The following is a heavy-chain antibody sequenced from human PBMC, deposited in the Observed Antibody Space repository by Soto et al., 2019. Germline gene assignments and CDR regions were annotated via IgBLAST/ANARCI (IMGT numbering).Heavy chain of an antibody. V-gene: IGHV3-53*01. CDR2: IYSGGST. J-gene: IGHJ5*02. Sequence: GGSLRLSCAASGFTVSSNYMSWVRQAPGKGLEWVSVIYSGGSTYYADSVKGRFTISRDNSKNTLYLQMNSLRAEDTAVYYCAREGVRVVGGHWFDPWGQGALVTVSS. CDR3: AREGVRVVGGHWFDP. D-gene: IGHD3-22*01. CDR1: GFTVSSNY.